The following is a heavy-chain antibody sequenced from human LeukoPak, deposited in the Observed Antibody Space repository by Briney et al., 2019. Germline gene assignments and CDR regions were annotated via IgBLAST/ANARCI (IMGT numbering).Heavy chain of an antibody. CDR2: INPNSGRT. V-gene: IGHV1-8*01. J-gene: IGHJ4*02. Sequence: VASVTVSCKASGYTFTSSDINWVRQAAGQGLEWMGWINPNSGRTGYAQKFQGRVAMTENTSISTAYMELSSLRFDDTAVYYCARGRSGLAAAGTYDYWGQGTPITVSS. CDR1: GYTFTSSD. D-gene: IGHD6-25*01. CDR3: ARGRSGLAAAGTYDY.